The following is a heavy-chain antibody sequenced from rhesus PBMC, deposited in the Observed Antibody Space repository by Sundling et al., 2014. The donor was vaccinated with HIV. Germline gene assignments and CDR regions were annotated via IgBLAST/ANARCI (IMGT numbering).Heavy chain of an antibody. J-gene: IGHJ4*01. CDR1: GGSLSIYY. CDR2: VSDSGGST. D-gene: IGHD6-31*01. V-gene: IGHV4-173*01. CDR3: ARDSSGWWGGLDY. Sequence: QVQLQESGPGLVKPSETLSLTCAVSGGSLSIYYWNWIRQSPGKGPEWIGRVSDSGGSTDYNPSLKSRVTISTDTSKNQFSLKLNSVTAADTAVYYCARDSSGWWGGLDYWGQGVLVTVSS.